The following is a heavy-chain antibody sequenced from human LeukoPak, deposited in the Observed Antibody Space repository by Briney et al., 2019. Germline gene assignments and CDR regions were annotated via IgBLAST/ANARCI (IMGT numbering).Heavy chain of an antibody. D-gene: IGHD6-13*01. CDR3: ARRAAADSFYSDY. J-gene: IGHJ4*02. V-gene: IGHV3-66*04. CDR2: IYSGGST. CDR1: GFTVSSNY. Sequence: GGSLRLSCAASGFTVSSNYMSWVRQAPGKGLEWVSVIYSGGSTYYADSVKGRFTISRDNSKNTLYLQMGSLRAEDMAVYYCARRAAADSFYSDYWGQGTLVTVSS.